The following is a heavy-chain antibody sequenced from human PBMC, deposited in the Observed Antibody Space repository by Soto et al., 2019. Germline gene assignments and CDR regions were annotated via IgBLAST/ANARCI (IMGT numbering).Heavy chain of an antibody. Sequence: ASVKVSCKASGYTFASYAMHWVRQAPGQGLEWMGWINAGNGNTKYSQKFQGRVTITRDTSASTAYMELSSLRSEDTAVYYCARGELVRYYYYAMDVWGQGTTVTAP. CDR2: INAGNGNT. V-gene: IGHV1-3*01. CDR1: GYTFASYA. D-gene: IGHD6-6*01. CDR3: ARGELVRYYYYAMDV. J-gene: IGHJ6*02.